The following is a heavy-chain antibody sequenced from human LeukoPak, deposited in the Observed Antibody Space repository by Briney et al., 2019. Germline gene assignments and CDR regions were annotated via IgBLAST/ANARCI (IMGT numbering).Heavy chain of an antibody. CDR3: VKEAVGFFDY. V-gene: IGHV3-33*06. Sequence: GGSLRLSCAASGFTFSSYGMHWVRQAPGKGLEWVAVIWYDGSNKYYADSVKGRFTISRDNSKNTLYLQMNSLRAEDTAVYYCVKEAVGFFDYWGQGTLVTVSS. D-gene: IGHD6-13*01. J-gene: IGHJ4*02. CDR2: IWYDGSNK. CDR1: GFTFSSYG.